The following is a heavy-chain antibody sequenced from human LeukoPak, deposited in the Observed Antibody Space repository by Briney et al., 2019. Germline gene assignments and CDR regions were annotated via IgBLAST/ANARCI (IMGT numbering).Heavy chain of an antibody. CDR1: GGSISSYC. CDR3: ARGGIFDY. V-gene: IGHV4-59*01. CDR2: IYYSGST. J-gene: IGHJ4*02. D-gene: IGHD3-16*01. Sequence: SETLSLTCTVSGGSISSYCWSWIRQPPGKGLEWIGYIYYSGSTNYNPSLKSRVTISVGTSKNQFSLKLSSVTAADTAVYYCARGGIFDYWGQGTLVTVSS.